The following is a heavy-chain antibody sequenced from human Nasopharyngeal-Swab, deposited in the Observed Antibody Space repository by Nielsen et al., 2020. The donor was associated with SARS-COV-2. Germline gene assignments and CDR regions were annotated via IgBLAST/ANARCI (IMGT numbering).Heavy chain of an antibody. D-gene: IGHD2-8*01. V-gene: IGHV3-23*01. Sequence: GESLKISCAASGFSFSTHAMTWLRQAPGKGLEWVSSLGVGGGPTYYADSAKGRFTLSRDNSKNTLYLPMNSLRAEDTALYYCVKYGYCTNGVCGFDAFDIWGRGTMVTVSS. CDR1: GFSFSTHA. CDR2: LGVGGGPT. CDR3: VKYGYCTNGVCGFDAFDI. J-gene: IGHJ3*02.